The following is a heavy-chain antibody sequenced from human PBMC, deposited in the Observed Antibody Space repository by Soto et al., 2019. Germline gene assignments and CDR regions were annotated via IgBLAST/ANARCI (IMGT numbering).Heavy chain of an antibody. V-gene: IGHV3-23*01. J-gene: IGHJ6*02. CDR2: FSGSGGNT. Sequence: EVQLSESGGGLVQPGGSLRLSCVASGFTFSTHAMSWVRQAPGKGLEWVSSFSGSGGNTYYADSVKGRLTISRDDSKNTLYLQINSLRVEDTAVYYCAKDPPWTVGPLAMDVWGQGTTVTVSS. CDR1: GFTFSTHA. CDR3: AKDPPWTVGPLAMDV. D-gene: IGHD2-2*01.